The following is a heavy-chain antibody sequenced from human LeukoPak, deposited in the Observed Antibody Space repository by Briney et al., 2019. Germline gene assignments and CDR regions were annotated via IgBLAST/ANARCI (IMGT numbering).Heavy chain of an antibody. CDR1: GGSISSGSYY. J-gene: IGHJ4*02. CDR3: ARAYYYDSSGYYPN. CDR2: IYTSGST. V-gene: IGHV4-61*02. Sequence: SETLSLTXTVSGGSISSGSYYWSWIRQPAGKGLEWIGRIYTSGSTNYNPSLKSRVTISVDTSKNQFSLKLSSVTAADTAVYYCARAYYYDSSGYYPNWGQGTLVTVSS. D-gene: IGHD3-22*01.